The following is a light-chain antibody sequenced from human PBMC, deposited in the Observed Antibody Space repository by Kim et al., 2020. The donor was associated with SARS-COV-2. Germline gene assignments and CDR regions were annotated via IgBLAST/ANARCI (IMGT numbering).Light chain of an antibody. V-gene: IGLV3-19*01. CDR2: DEN. Sequence: ALGQTVRITCQGDSLRKSYASWYQQKPGQAPILVMSDENNRPSGIPDRFSGSRSGSTASLTITGDQAEDEADYYCCSRDSTAKDYVFGTGTKVTVL. CDR3: CSRDSTAKDYV. J-gene: IGLJ1*01. CDR1: SLRKSY.